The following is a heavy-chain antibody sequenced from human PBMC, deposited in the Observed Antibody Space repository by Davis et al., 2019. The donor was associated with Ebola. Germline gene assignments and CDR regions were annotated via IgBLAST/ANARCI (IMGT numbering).Heavy chain of an antibody. CDR1: GGSISSSSYC. Sequence: PGGSLRLSCTVSGGSISSSSYCWGWIRQPPGKGLEWIGTINYSGSTYYNPSLKSRVTISADKSKNQFSLKLTSVTAADTAVYYCARLNRALDYWGQGALVTVSS. V-gene: IGHV4-39*07. CDR2: INYSGST. CDR3: ARLNRALDY. D-gene: IGHD1-14*01. J-gene: IGHJ4*02.